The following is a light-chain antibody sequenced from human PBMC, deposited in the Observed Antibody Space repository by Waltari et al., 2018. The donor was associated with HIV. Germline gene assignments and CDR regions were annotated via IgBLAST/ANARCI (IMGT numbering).Light chain of an antibody. CDR2: EVR. V-gene: IGLV2-23*02. CDR3: CSYAGASGTV. CDR1: SSAVGGSTI. J-gene: IGLJ2*01. Sequence: QSALTQPASVSGSPGQSITISCTGTSSAVGGSTIVSWYQQHAGDAPKVMLYEVRKRPSGVSNRFSGSKSGNTASLTISGLQAEDEADYYCCSYAGASGTVFGGGTKLTVL.